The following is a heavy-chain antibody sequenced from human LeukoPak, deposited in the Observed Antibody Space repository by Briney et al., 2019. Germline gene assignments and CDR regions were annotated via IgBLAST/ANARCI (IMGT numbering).Heavy chain of an antibody. Sequence: GGSLRLSCAASGFTFSDYFTTWIRQAPGNGLQWIAHMRGSGETVSYADSVRGRFTISRDNVKNSLYLQMNSLRAEDTAVYYCARLGVITAAGTYDYWGQGTLVTVSS. D-gene: IGHD6-13*01. CDR3: ARLGVITAAGTYDY. V-gene: IGHV3-11*01. J-gene: IGHJ4*02. CDR1: GFTFSDYF. CDR2: MRGSGETV.